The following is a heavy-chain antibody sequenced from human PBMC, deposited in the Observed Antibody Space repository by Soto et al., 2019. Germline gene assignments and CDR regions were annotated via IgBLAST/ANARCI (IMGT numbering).Heavy chain of an antibody. CDR3: VKGYYYDSSGYYFSAFDI. Sequence: QAGGSLRLSCSASGFTFSSYAMHWVRQAPGKGLEYVSAISSNGGSTYYADPVKGRFTISRDNSKNTLYLQMSSLRAEDTAVYYCVKGYYYDSSGYYFSAFDIWGQGTMVTVSS. CDR2: ISSNGGST. J-gene: IGHJ3*02. CDR1: GFTFSSYA. V-gene: IGHV3-64D*06. D-gene: IGHD3-22*01.